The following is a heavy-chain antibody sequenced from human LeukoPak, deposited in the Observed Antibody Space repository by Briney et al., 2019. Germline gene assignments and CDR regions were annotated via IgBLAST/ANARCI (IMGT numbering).Heavy chain of an antibody. V-gene: IGHV1-2*02. J-gene: IGHJ4*02. CDR1: GYTFTGYY. D-gene: IGHD5-24*01. CDR3: PRDGTVVYNLVQY. Sequence: GASLKVSCKASGYTFTGYYMHWVRQAPGQGLEWMGWINPNSGGTNYAQKFQGRVTMTRDASISAVYMELSRLRSDDTAGYYCPRDGTVVYNLVQYWGQGTLVTVSS. CDR2: INPNSGGT.